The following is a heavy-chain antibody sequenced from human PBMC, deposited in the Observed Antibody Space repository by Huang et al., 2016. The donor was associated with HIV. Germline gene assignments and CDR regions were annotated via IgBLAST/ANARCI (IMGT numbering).Heavy chain of an antibody. D-gene: IGHD3-22*01. CDR3: VRCPGYYFEPSRYFDAFDI. Sequence: VQLQQWGASLLKPSETLSLTCAVSGGTFTGYFWGWVRQAPGKGLEWIAEIKHSATTAYNPSLKSRVSMSVDVSNNQFSLSLKSVTAADTAVYFCVRCPGYYFEPSRYFDAFDIWGPGTMVTVS. CDR1: GGTFTGYF. V-gene: IGHV4-34*02. CDR2: IKHSATT. J-gene: IGHJ3*02.